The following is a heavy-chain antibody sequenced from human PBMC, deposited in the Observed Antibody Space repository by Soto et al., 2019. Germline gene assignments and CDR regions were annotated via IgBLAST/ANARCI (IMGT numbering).Heavy chain of an antibody. D-gene: IGHD2-8*01. CDR1: GYRFSSYW. Sequence: GESLKISCQGSGYRFSSYWIAWVRQMPGKGLEWMGIIYPGDSDTIYSPSFQGQVTFSVDKSTSTAYLQWSSLKASDTAMYYCARQGSNGAYYYGMDVWGQGTTGTVS. CDR3: ARQGSNGAYYYGMDV. V-gene: IGHV5-51*01. J-gene: IGHJ6*02. CDR2: IYPGDSDT.